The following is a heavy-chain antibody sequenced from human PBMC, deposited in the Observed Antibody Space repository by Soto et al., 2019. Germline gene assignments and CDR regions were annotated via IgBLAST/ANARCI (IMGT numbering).Heavy chain of an antibody. CDR3: ARPETYYDFWSGYYPY. J-gene: IGHJ4*02. CDR1: GFTFSSYS. Sequence: GSLRLSCAASGFTFSSYSMNWVRQAPGKGLEWVSSISSSSSYIYYADSVKGRFTISRDNAKNSLYLQMNSLRAEDTAVYYCARPETYYDFWSGYYPYWGQGTLVTVSS. D-gene: IGHD3-3*01. V-gene: IGHV3-21*01. CDR2: ISSSSSYI.